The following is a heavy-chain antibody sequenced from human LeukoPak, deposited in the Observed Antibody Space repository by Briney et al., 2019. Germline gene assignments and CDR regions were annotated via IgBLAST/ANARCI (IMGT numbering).Heavy chain of an antibody. Sequence: GGSLRLSCAASGFTFSDSFMYWVRQAPGKGLEWVGRSRNKADSYTAEYAASVKGRFTISRDESKNSLYLQISSLETEDAAVYYCATSSWYRLAYWGQGSLVTVSS. V-gene: IGHV3-72*01. CDR2: SRNKADSYTA. CDR1: GFTFSDSF. D-gene: IGHD6-13*01. J-gene: IGHJ4*02. CDR3: ATSSWYRLAY.